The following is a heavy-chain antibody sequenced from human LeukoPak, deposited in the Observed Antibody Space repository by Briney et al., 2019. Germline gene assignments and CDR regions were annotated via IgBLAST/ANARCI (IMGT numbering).Heavy chain of an antibody. J-gene: IGHJ5*02. Sequence: ASVKVSCKASGYTFTSYYMHWVRQAPGQGLEWMGIINPSGGSTSYAQKFQGRVTMTRDTSMSTVYMELSSLRSEDTAVYYCARDKSDYYDSSVRPSGWFDPWGQGTLVTVSS. D-gene: IGHD3-22*01. V-gene: IGHV1-46*01. CDR2: INPSGGST. CDR1: GYTFTSYY. CDR3: ARDKSDYYDSSVRPSGWFDP.